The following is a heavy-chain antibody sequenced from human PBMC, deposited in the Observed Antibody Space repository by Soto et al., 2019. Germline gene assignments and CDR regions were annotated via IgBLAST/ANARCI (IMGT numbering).Heavy chain of an antibody. CDR1: GFTFSSYA. CDR3: ANGCGGTCYSRIHY. J-gene: IGHJ4*02. Sequence: EVQLLESGGGLVQPGGSLRLSCAASGFTFSSYAMSWVRQAPGKGLEWVSGISGSGGSTYYADSVKGRFTISRDNSKNTLYLQMNGLRAEDTAVYYCANGCGGTCYSRIHYWGQGTLVTVSS. V-gene: IGHV3-23*01. CDR2: ISGSGGST. D-gene: IGHD2-15*01.